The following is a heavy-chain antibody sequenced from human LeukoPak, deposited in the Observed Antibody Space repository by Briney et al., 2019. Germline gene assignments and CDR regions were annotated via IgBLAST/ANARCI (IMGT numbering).Heavy chain of an antibody. J-gene: IGHJ4*02. CDR1: GFTFTTFG. CDR2: ISPHGDIE. V-gene: IGHV3-30*18. Sequence: GGSLRLSCAASGFTFTTFGIHWVRQAPGKGLEWVAAISPHGDIEYYTDSVKGRFTISRDNSRNMIYLQMNSLRGEDSAVYYCAKINNNDDYWGQGNLVTVSS. CDR3: AKINNNDDY. D-gene: IGHD1/OR15-1a*01.